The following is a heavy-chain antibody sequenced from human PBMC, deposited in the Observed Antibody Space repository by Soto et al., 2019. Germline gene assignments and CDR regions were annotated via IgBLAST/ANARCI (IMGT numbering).Heavy chain of an antibody. V-gene: IGHV3-74*01. J-gene: IGHJ6*02. CDR2: INSDGSST. CDR1: GSTFSNDG. CDR3: ARDRSYSLDV. Sequence: EVQLVESWGGLLQPGGSLRLSCAVSGSTFSNDGMHWVRQAPGKGLVWVSHINSDGSSTNYADFVKGRFTIASDNAKNTVYLQMNSLRAEDTAVYYCARDRSYSLDVWGQGTTVTVSS.